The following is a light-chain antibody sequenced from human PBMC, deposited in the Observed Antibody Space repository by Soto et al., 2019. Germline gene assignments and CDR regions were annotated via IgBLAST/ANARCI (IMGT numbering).Light chain of an antibody. V-gene: IGLV2-14*01. CDR3: SSYTTGSLVV. J-gene: IGLJ2*01. CDR1: SSDVGAYDY. CDR2: KVS. Sequence: QSALTQAASVSGSPGQSITISCTGTSSDVGAYDYVTWYQQHPGKAPKVMIYKVSNRPSGVSNRFSGSKSGNTASLTISGLQAEDEADYYCSSYTTGSLVVFGVGTQLTVL.